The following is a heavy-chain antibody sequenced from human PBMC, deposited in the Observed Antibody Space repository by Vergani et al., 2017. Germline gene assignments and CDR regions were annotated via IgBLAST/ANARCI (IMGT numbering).Heavy chain of an antibody. V-gene: IGHV4-34*01. J-gene: IGHJ6*03. D-gene: IGHD4-11*01. CDR1: GGSFTSYH. Sequence: QVQLQQWGGGLLKPSETLSLTCVVNGGSFTSYHWTWIRQSPGEGLEWVADIDHTGRPDYNPSLKSRLTMSVDKSQNQFSLTLNSVTATDTAIYFCAGVNTETNGHLYYYYYLDVWGQGTAVTVS. CDR3: AGVNTETNGHLYYYYYLDV. CDR2: IDHTGRP.